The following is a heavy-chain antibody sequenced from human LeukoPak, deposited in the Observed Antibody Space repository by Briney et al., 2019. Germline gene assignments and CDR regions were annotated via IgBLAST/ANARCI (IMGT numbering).Heavy chain of an antibody. J-gene: IGHJ4*02. CDR2: IIPIFGTA. CDR3: ARGPVPAVPYYFDY. CDR1: GLTFSSYA. V-gene: IGHV1-69*13. Sequence: ASVKVFCKASGLTFSSYAISWVRQAPGQGLEWMGGIIPIFGTANYAQKFQGRVTITADESTSTAYMELSSLRSEDTAVYYCARGPVPAVPYYFDYWGQGTLVTVSS. D-gene: IGHD2-2*01.